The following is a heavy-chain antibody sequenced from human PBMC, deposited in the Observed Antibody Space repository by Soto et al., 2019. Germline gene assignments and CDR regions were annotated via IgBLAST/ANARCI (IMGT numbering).Heavy chain of an antibody. CDR2: ISGSGSYT. CDR3: ARDCGP. CDR1: GFSFSDYY. V-gene: IGHV3-11*06. J-gene: IGHJ5*02. Sequence: QMQLVESGGGSVNPGESLRLSCAASGFSFSDYYMSWMRQAPGKGPEWLSYISGSGSYTDYADSVKGRFTISRDNAKNSLYLQMNNLGVEDTAVYYCARDCGPWGQGTLVTVSS.